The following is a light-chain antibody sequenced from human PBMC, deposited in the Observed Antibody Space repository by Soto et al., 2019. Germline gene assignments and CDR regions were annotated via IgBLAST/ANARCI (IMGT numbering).Light chain of an antibody. CDR2: GAS. Sequence: EIVMTQSPATLSVSPGERATLSCKASQSVSSNLAWYQQKPGQAPRLLIYGASTRATGLPDRFSGSGSGTDFTLTISRLEPEDFAVYYCHHYGGSPITFGQGTRLEIK. CDR3: HHYGGSPIT. V-gene: IGKV3-20*01. J-gene: IGKJ5*01. CDR1: QSVSSN.